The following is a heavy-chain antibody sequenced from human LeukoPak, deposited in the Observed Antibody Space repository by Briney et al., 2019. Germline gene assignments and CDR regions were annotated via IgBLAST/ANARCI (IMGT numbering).Heavy chain of an antibody. V-gene: IGHV3-30*02. J-gene: IGHJ3*02. Sequence: TGGSLRLSCAASGFTFSSYGMHWVRQAPGKGLEWVAFIRYDGSNKYYADSVKGRFTISRDNSKNTLYLQMNSLRAGDMALYYCAKGVGWGSRTATAFDIWGQGTMVTVSS. CDR3: AKGVGWGSRTATAFDI. D-gene: IGHD6-13*01. CDR2: IRYDGSNK. CDR1: GFTFSSYG.